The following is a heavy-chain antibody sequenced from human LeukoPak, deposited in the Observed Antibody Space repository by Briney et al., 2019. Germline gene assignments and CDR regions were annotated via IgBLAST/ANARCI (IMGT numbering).Heavy chain of an antibody. V-gene: IGHV3-74*01. CDR3: ARGFFTGRNNWFDP. Sequence: GGSLRLSCAVSGFTFSSYWMNWVRQAPGKGLVWVSRINSDGSSTSYADSVKGRFTISRDNAKNTLYLQMNSLRAEDTAVYYCARGFFTGRNNWFDPWGQGTLVTVSS. CDR1: GFTFSSYW. CDR2: INSDGSST. J-gene: IGHJ5*02. D-gene: IGHD3-9*01.